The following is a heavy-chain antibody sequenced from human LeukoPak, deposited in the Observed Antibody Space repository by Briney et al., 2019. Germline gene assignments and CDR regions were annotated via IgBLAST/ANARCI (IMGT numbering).Heavy chain of an antibody. Sequence: GGSLRLSCAASGFTFSSYAMHWVRQAPGKGLEWVAVISYDGSNKYYADSVKGRFTISRDNSKNTLYLQMNSLRAEDTAVYYCARSHFPRGYFDYWGQGTLVTVSS. V-gene: IGHV3-30-3*01. J-gene: IGHJ4*02. D-gene: IGHD2-15*01. CDR2: ISYDGSNK. CDR3: ARSHFPRGYFDY. CDR1: GFTFSSYA.